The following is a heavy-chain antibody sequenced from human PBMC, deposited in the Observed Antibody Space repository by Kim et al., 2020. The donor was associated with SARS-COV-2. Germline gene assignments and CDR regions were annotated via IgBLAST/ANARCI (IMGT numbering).Heavy chain of an antibody. J-gene: IGHJ4*02. Sequence: TTTHAQQFQGRVTMTRDTSTSTVYMELSSLTSDDTALYYCARAGSARPLDYCGQGTLVTVSS. V-gene: IGHV1-46*01. D-gene: IGHD3-10*01. CDR2: TT. CDR3: ARAGSARPLDY.